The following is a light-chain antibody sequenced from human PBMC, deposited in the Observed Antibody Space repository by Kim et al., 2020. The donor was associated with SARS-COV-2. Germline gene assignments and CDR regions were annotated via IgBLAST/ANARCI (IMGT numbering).Light chain of an antibody. Sequence: EIVMTKSPATLSVSPGERATLSCRASLSVSSNLAWYQQKPGQAPRLLIYGASTRATGIPARFSGSGSGTEFTLTISSLQSEDFAVYCCQQYNNWPRTFGQVTKLEIK. CDR2: GAS. V-gene: IGKV3-15*01. J-gene: IGKJ2*01. CDR1: LSVSSN. CDR3: QQYNNWPRT.